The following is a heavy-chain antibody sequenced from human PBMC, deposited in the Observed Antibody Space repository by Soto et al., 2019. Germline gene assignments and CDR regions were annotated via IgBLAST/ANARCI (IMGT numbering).Heavy chain of an antibody. CDR1: GGSISSRSYY. D-gene: IGHD1-1*01. J-gene: IGHJ5*02. CDR2: IYYSGST. CDR3: ARRDVMTTLNWFDP. V-gene: IGHV4-39*01. Sequence: SETLSLTCTVSGGSISSRSYYWAWIRQPPGQGLEWIGSIYYSGSTYYSPSLKSRVTISVDTSRNQFALKLSSVTAADTAVYYCARRDVMTTLNWFDPWGQGTLVTVSS.